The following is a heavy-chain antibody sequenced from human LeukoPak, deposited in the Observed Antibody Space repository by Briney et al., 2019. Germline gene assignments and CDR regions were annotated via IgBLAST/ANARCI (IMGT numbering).Heavy chain of an antibody. D-gene: IGHD6-6*01. V-gene: IGHV1-46*01. CDR1: GYTFTSYY. CDR2: INPTGGST. J-gene: IGHJ4*02. CDR3: ERTAARRFDY. Sequence: GASVKVSCKASGYTFTSYYMHWVRQAPGQGLEWMGIINPTGGSTTYAQKFQGRVTMTRDTSTSTVYMELSSLRSDDTAVYYCERTAARRFDYWGQGTLVTVSS.